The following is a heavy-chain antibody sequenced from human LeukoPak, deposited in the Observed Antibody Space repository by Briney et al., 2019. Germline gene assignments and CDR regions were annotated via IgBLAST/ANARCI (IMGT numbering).Heavy chain of an antibody. J-gene: IGHJ4*02. D-gene: IGHD5-12*01. CDR1: GGSISSYY. Sequence: SETLSLTCTVSGGSISSYYWSWIRQPPGKGLEWIGYIYYSGSTNYNPSLKSRVTMSVDTSKNQFSLRLTSVTAADTAVYYCARLGGYEDYWGQGTLVTVSS. CDR3: ARLGGYEDY. CDR2: IYYSGST. V-gene: IGHV4-59*08.